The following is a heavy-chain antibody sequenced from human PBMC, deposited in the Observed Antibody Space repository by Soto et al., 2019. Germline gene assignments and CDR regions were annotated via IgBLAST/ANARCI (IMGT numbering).Heavy chain of an antibody. V-gene: IGHV4-34*01. Sequence: SETLSLTCAVYGGSFSGYYWSWIRQPPGKGLEWIGEINHSGSTNYNPSLKSRVTISVDTSKNQFSLKLSSVTAADTAVYYCARKVVGERTNPREYYYYYMDVWGKGTTVTVSS. CDR2: INHSGST. J-gene: IGHJ6*03. CDR1: GGSFSGYY. CDR3: ARKVVGERTNPREYYYYYMDV. D-gene: IGHD1-1*01.